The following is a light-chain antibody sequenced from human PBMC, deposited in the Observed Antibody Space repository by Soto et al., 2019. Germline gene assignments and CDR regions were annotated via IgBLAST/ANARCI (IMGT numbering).Light chain of an antibody. J-gene: IGLJ1*01. V-gene: IGLV2-11*01. Sequence: QLVLTQPRSVSGSPGQSVAISCTGTSSDVGGYNYVSWYQQHPGKAPKLMIYDVSRRPSGVPDRFSGSKSGNTASLTISGLQSEDEADYYCSSYADIYTYVFGTGTKLTVL. CDR1: SSDVGGYNY. CDR3: SSYADIYTYV. CDR2: DVS.